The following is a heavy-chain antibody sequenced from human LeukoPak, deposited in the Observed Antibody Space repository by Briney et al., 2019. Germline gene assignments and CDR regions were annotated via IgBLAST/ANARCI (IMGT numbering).Heavy chain of an antibody. CDR2: ISAYSGNT. CDR1: GYMFTSYG. J-gene: IGHJ6*04. D-gene: IGHD6-19*01. V-gene: IGHV1-18*01. Sequence: ASVKVSCKASGYMFTSYGLSWVRQAPGQGLEWMGWISAYSGNTRYAQKFQGRVTMTTDTSTRTAYMEMRSLRSDDTAVYYCARDRRGRAVANPYYYNGMDVWGEGTTVTVSS. CDR3: ARDRRGRAVANPYYYNGMDV.